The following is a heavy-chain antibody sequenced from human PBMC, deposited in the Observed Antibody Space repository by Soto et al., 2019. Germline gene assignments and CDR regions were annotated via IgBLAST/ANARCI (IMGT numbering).Heavy chain of an antibody. Sequence: QVQLVESGGGVVQPGRSLRLSCAASGFTFSSYAMHWVRQAPGKGLEWVAVISYDGSNKYYADSVKGRFTISRDNSKNTLYLQMNSLRAEDTAVYYCARDFRDSYYYGMDVW. CDR1: GFTFSSYA. CDR2: ISYDGSNK. CDR3: ARDFRDSYYYGMDV. D-gene: IGHD3-10*01. V-gene: IGHV3-30-3*01. J-gene: IGHJ6*01.